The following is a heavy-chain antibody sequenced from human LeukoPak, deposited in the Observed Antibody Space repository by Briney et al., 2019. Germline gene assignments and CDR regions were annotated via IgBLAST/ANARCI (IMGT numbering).Heavy chain of an antibody. V-gene: IGHV3-30*03. D-gene: IGHD1-26*01. Sequence: GGSLRLSCAASGFTFNSFGMHWVRQAPGKGLEWVAVISYDGSNKYYADSVKGRFTISRDNPRNTLYLQMNSLRAEDTAVYYCARGGSPPEALGDTFDIWGQGTMVTVSS. CDR1: GFTFNSFG. CDR3: ARGGSPPEALGDTFDI. CDR2: ISYDGSNK. J-gene: IGHJ3*02.